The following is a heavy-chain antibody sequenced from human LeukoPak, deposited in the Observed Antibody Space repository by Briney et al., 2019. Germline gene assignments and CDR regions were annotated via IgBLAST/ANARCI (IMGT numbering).Heavy chain of an antibody. D-gene: IGHD3-3*01. J-gene: IGHJ3*02. CDR1: GYTFTTYW. V-gene: IGHV5-51*01. CDR3: ARRFTIFGVASDAFDI. Sequence: GESLKISCKGSGYTFTTYWIGWVRQMPGKGLEWMAIIYPSDSATIYSPSFQGQVTISADKSISTAYLQWSSLKASDTAMYYCARRFTIFGVASDAFDIWGQGTMVTVSS. CDR2: IYPSDSAT.